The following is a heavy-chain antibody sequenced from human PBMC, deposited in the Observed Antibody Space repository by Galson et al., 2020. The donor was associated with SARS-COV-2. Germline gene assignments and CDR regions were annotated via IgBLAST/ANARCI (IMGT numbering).Heavy chain of an antibody. CDR2: ISVSGGTT. J-gene: IGHJ4*02. CDR1: GFTFSSYA. CDR3: AKDRGYCSGGSCYGKYFDS. D-gene: IGHD2-15*01. Sequence: GGSLRLSCAASGFTFSSYAMSWVRQAPGKGLEWVSAISVSGGTTYYADSVKGRFTISRDNSKNTLYLQMNSLRAEDTAVYYCAKDRGYCSGGSCYGKYFDSWGQGTLVTVSS. V-gene: IGHV3-23*01.